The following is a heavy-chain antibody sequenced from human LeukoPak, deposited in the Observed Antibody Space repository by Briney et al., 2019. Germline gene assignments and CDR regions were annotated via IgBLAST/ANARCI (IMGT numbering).Heavy chain of an antibody. CDR3: ARDVGGATPGQ. D-gene: IGHD1-26*01. CDR2: INPSGGST. Sequence: ASVKVSCKASGYTFTNFYIHWVRQAPGQGLEWMGIINPSGGSTSYAQKFQGRVTMTRDTSTSTVYMELSSLRSEDTAVYYCARDVGGATPGQWGQGTLVTVSS. J-gene: IGHJ4*02. V-gene: IGHV1-46*01. CDR1: GYTFTNFY.